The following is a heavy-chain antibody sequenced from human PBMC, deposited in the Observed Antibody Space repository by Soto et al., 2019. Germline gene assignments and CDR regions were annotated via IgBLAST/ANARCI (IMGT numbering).Heavy chain of an antibody. D-gene: IGHD6-19*01. J-gene: IGHJ4*02. V-gene: IGHV4-34*01. CDR2: INHSGRT. CDR3: ARDSSGWPDY. CDR1: GGSFSDYH. Sequence: SETLSLTCAVYGGSFSDYHWSWIRQPPGKGLEWIGEINHSGRTNYNPSLKSRVTISVDTSKNQFSLILNSVTAADTAVYYCARDSSGWPDYWGQGTLVTVSS.